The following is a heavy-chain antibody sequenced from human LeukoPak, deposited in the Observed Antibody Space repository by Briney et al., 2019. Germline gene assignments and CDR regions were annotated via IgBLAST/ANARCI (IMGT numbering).Heavy chain of an antibody. J-gene: IGHJ4*02. Sequence: SSETLSLTCTVSGGSISSYYWSWIRQPPGKGLEWIGRIYTSGSTNYNPSLKSRVTMSVDTSKNQFSLKLSSVTAADTAVYYCARVKSIAATLTEYYFDYWGQGTLVTVSS. V-gene: IGHV4-4*07. D-gene: IGHD6-6*01. CDR2: IYTSGST. CDR1: GGSISSYY. CDR3: ARVKSIAATLTEYYFDY.